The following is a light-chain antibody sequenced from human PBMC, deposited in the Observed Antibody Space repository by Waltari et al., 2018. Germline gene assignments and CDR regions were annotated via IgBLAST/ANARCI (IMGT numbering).Light chain of an antibody. J-gene: IGKJ2*01. Sequence: IVMTQSPATLSVAPGERATLSCRASQSVSSNLAWYHQRPGQAPRLLIYAASTRATGIPARFSGSGSGTEFTLTISSLQSEDFAVYYCQQYNNWPPYTFGQGTKLEIK. CDR1: QSVSSN. CDR2: AAS. V-gene: IGKV3-15*01. CDR3: QQYNNWPPYT.